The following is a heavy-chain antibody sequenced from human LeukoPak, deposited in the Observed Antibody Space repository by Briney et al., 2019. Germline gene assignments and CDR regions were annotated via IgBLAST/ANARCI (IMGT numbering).Heavy chain of an antibody. Sequence: QAGGSLRLSCAASGFTFSSYWMHWVRQAPGKGLVWVSRINSDGSSTSYADSVKGRFTISRDNAKNSLYLQMNSLRAEDTAVYYCAREFSGVTIFGVVSLFDYWGQGTLVTVSS. CDR3: AREFSGVTIFGVVSLFDY. V-gene: IGHV3-74*01. D-gene: IGHD3-3*01. CDR1: GFTFSSYW. J-gene: IGHJ4*02. CDR2: INSDGSST.